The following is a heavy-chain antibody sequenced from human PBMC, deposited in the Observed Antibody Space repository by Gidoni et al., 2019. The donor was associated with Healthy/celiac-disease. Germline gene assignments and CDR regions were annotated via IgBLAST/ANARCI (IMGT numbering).Heavy chain of an antibody. D-gene: IGHD6-13*01. CDR2: ISYDGSNK. CDR3: AKHKAAAASCMDV. V-gene: IGHV3-30*18. CDR1: GFPFRSYG. Sequence: QVQLVESGGGVVQPGRSLRLPCAASGFPFRSYGRHWVRQAPGKGLEWVAVISYDGSNKYYADSVKGRFTISRDNSKNTLDLQMNSLRAEDTAVYDCAKHKAAAASCMDVWGQGTTVTVSS. J-gene: IGHJ6*02.